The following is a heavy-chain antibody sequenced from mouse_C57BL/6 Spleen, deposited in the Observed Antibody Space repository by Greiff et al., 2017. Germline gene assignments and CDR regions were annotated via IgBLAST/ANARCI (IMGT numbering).Heavy chain of an antibody. Sequence: VQLQQSGPELVKPGASVKISCKASGYSFTDYNMHWVKQSNGKSLAWIGVINPNYGTTSYNQKFKGKATLTVDQSSSTASMQLNSLTSEDSAVYYCERSGWDVPAWFAYWGQGTLVTVSA. CDR2: INPNYGTT. J-gene: IGHJ3*01. CDR1: GYSFTDYN. CDR3: ERSGWDVPAWFAY. D-gene: IGHD3-1*01. V-gene: IGHV1-39*01.